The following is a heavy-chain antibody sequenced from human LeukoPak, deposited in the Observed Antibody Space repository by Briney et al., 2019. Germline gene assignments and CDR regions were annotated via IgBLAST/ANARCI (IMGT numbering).Heavy chain of an antibody. CDR2: ISGSGGST. Sequence: GGSLRLSCAASGFTFSSYAMSWVRQAPGKGLEWVSAISGSGGSTYYADSVKGRFTISRDNSKNTLYLQMNSLRAEDTAVYYCAKDLATAYYYYYGKDVWGQGTTVTVSS. CDR1: GFTFSSYA. J-gene: IGHJ6*02. CDR3: AKDLATAYYYYYGKDV. D-gene: IGHD4-17*01. V-gene: IGHV3-23*01.